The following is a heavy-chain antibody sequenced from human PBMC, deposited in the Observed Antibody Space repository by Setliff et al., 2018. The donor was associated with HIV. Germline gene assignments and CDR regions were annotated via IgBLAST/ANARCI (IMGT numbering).Heavy chain of an antibody. D-gene: IGHD3-3*01. CDR2: FDPEDGET. J-gene: IGHJ5*02. CDR1: GYTLTELS. CDR3: AFRSGFHVGLGA. V-gene: IGHV1-24*01. Sequence: VASVKVSCKLSGYTLTELSRHWVRQAPGKGLEWMGGFDPEDGETIYAQKFQGRVTMTEDTSTATAYMGLSSLRSEDTAVYYCAFRSGFHVGLGAWGQGTLVTVSS.